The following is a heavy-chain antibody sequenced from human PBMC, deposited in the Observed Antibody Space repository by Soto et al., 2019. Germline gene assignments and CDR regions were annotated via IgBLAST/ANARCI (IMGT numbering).Heavy chain of an antibody. CDR3: ASRERVDDFDI. CDR2: IIPILGSA. Sequence: QVQLVQSGAEVKKPGSSVKVSCKASGGSFSSNAISWVRQAPGQGLEWMGGIIPILGSANYAQKFQDRHTITADGSTTTTYMELNSLRSEDAAVYYCASRERVDDFDIWGQGTVVSVSS. J-gene: IGHJ3*02. CDR1: GGSFSSNA. D-gene: IGHD1-26*01. V-gene: IGHV1-69*01.